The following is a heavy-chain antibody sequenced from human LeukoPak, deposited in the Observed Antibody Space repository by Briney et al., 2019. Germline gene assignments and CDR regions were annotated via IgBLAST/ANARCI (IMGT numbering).Heavy chain of an antibody. Sequence: ASVKVSCKASGYTFTSYYMHWVRQAPGQGLEWMGIINPSGGSTSYAQKFQGRVTMTRDMSTSTVYMELSSLRSEDTAVYYCARVVKLYTSPPNWFDPWGQGTLVTVSS. D-gene: IGHD1-14*01. CDR1: GYTFTSYY. CDR3: ARVVKLYTSPPNWFDP. CDR2: INPSGGST. V-gene: IGHV1-46*01. J-gene: IGHJ5*02.